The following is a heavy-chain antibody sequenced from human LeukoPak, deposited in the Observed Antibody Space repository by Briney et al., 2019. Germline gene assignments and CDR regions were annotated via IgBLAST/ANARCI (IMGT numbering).Heavy chain of an antibody. CDR2: IYSGGYSGGGP. Sequence: GGSLRVSCAVSGFIVISNHMNWVRQAQGKGLEWVSVIYSGGYSGGGPFYADSVKGRFTTSSDSSKNTLFLQMNSLRAEDTAVYYCAKGPWLELRDGFDFDYWGQGTLVTVSS. CDR3: AKGPWLELRDGFDFDY. J-gene: IGHJ4*02. V-gene: IGHV3-66*01. D-gene: IGHD1-7*01. CDR1: GFIVISNH.